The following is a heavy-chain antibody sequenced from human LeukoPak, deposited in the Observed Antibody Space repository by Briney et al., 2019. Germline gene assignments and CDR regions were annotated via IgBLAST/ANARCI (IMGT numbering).Heavy chain of an antibody. D-gene: IGHD7-27*01. CDR1: GFTFSTYW. J-gene: IGHJ4*02. CDR2: IREDGS. V-gene: IGHV3-7*01. CDR3: ARDVNWGHFNY. Sequence: GGSPRLSCAASGFTFSTYWMSWVRQAPGKGLEWVASIREDGSDYVASMKGRFAISRDNAKNSLYLEMNSLRAEDTAVYYCARDVNWGHFNYWGQGTLVTVSS.